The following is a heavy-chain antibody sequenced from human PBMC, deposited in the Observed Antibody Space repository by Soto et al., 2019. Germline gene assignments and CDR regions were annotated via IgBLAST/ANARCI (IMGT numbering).Heavy chain of an antibody. V-gene: IGHV3-7*03. CDR1: GFTFSSYW. D-gene: IGHD2-2*01. Sequence: GGSLRLSCAVSGFTFSSYWMSWVRQAPGKGLEWVANIKQDGSEKYYVDSVKGRFTISRDNAKNSLYLQMNSLRAEDTAVYYCARDQTPYCSSISCSKYGMDVWGQGTTVTVYS. CDR3: ARDQTPYCSSISCSKYGMDV. CDR2: IKQDGSEK. J-gene: IGHJ6*02.